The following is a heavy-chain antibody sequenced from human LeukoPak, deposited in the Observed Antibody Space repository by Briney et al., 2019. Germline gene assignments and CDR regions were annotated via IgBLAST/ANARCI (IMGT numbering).Heavy chain of an antibody. D-gene: IGHD4-11*01. CDR2: ISWDGGST. Sequence: GGSLRLSCAASGFTFDDYGMSWVRQAPGKGLEWVSLISWDGGSTYYADSVKGRFTISRDNSKNSLYLQMNSLRAEDTALYYCAKAQTTLKYYYYYMDVWGKGTTVTVSS. CDR3: AKAQTTLKYYYYYMDV. V-gene: IGHV3-43D*03. CDR1: GFTFDDYG. J-gene: IGHJ6*03.